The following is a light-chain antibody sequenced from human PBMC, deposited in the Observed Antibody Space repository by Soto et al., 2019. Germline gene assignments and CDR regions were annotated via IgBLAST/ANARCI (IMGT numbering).Light chain of an antibody. CDR1: QSIGNL. Sequence: DIQMTQSPSTLSASVGDRVTIPCRASQSIGNLLAWYQQKSGKAPNLLIYDASSLESGVPSRFSGSGSGTEFTLTISSLQPDDCATYYCQQYSDYSPWTFGQGTKVEIK. CDR2: DAS. V-gene: IGKV1-5*01. J-gene: IGKJ1*01. CDR3: QQYSDYSPWT.